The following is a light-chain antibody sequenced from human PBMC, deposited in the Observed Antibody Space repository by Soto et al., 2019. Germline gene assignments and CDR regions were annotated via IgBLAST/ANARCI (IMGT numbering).Light chain of an antibody. V-gene: IGKV3-20*01. Sequence: EMVLPQSQGTLSFSPGDRGTLSCRASQNLGTLYLAWFQQKYGQAPRLLIYSASRRATGIPDRFTGSGSGTDFTLTINRLEPEDFAVYFCQQYAGSPRTFGQGTKGDIK. CDR1: QNLGTLY. CDR3: QQYAGSPRT. J-gene: IGKJ1*01. CDR2: SAS.